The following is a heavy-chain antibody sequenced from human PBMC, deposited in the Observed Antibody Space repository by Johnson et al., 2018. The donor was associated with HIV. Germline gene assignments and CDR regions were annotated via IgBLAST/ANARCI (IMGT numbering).Heavy chain of an antibody. CDR1: GFTVSSNY. V-gene: IGHV3-66*01. CDR2: IYSGGST. CDR3: AGLRDSSGYYYVNAFDI. J-gene: IGHJ3*02. Sequence: VQLVESGGGLVQPGGSLRLSCAASGFTVSSNYMSWVRQAPGKGLEWVSVIYSGGSTYYADSVKGRFTISRDNSKNTLYLQMNSLRAEDTAVYYCAGLRDSSGYYYVNAFDIWGQGTMVTVSS. D-gene: IGHD3-22*01.